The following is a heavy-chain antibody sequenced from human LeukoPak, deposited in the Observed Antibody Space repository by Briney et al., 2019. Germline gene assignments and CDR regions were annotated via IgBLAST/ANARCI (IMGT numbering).Heavy chain of an antibody. CDR1: GYTFTGYY. Sequence: ASVKVSCKASGYTFTGYYMHWVRQAPGRGLEWMGWINPNTGGTNYAQKFQGRVTMTRDTSISTAYMELSSLRSDDTAMYYRARDVLLAVPALDYWGQGTLVTVSS. CDR2: INPNTGGT. CDR3: ARDVLLAVPALDY. J-gene: IGHJ4*02. V-gene: IGHV1-2*02. D-gene: IGHD6-19*01.